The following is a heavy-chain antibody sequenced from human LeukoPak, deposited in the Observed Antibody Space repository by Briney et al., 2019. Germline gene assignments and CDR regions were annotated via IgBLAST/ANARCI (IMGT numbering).Heavy chain of an antibody. Sequence: GGSLRLSCAASGFTVSSNYMSWVRQAPGKGLEWVSVIYSGGSTYYADSVKGRFTISRDNSKNTLYLQMNSLRAEDTAVYYCARLDTAMPWYYFDYWGQGTLVTVSS. CDR2: IYSGGST. V-gene: IGHV3-53*01. CDR3: ARLDTAMPWYYFDY. D-gene: IGHD5-18*01. CDR1: GFTVSSNY. J-gene: IGHJ4*02.